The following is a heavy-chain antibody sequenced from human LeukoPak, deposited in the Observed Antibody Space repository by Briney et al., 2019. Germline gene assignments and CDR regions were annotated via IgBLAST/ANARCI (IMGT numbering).Heavy chain of an antibody. Sequence: GGSLRLSCAASGFTFSSYWMTWVRQAPGKGLEWVANIKEDGTAEYYVDSVKGRFTVSRDNTKNSLRLQMNSLRAEDTAVYYCVRYCRSPSCYNEVLDYWGQGTLVTVSS. V-gene: IGHV3-7*01. CDR2: IKEDGTAE. CDR1: GFTFSSYW. J-gene: IGHJ4*02. D-gene: IGHD2-2*02. CDR3: VRYCRSPSCYNEVLDY.